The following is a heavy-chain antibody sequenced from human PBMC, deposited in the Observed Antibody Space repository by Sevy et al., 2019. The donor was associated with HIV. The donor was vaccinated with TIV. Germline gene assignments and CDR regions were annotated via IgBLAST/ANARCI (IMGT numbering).Heavy chain of an antibody. V-gene: IGHV3-7*01. CDR3: ARGGLRFLEWSQPDAFDI. CDR2: IKQDGSEK. CDR1: GFTFSSYW. J-gene: IGHJ3*02. D-gene: IGHD3-3*01. Sequence: GGSLTLSCAASGFTFSSYWMSWVRHAPGKGLEWVANIKQDGSEKYYVDSVKGRFTISRDNAKNSLYLQMNSLRAEDTAVYYCARGGLRFLEWSQPDAFDIWGQGTMVTVSS.